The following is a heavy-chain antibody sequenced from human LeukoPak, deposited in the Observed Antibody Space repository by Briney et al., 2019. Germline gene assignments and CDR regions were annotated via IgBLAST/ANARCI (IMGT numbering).Heavy chain of an antibody. CDR2: IKRKTDGETT. Sequence: KPGEPLRLSCAASGLTFSNAWMSWVRQAPGEGLEWVGRIKRKTDGETTEYVAPVKGRFTISRDDSKNTLYLQMNSLKTEDTGVYYCATASSGLFYWGQGTLVTVSS. CDR1: GLTFSNAW. D-gene: IGHD3-16*01. CDR3: ATASSGLFY. J-gene: IGHJ4*02. V-gene: IGHV3-15*01.